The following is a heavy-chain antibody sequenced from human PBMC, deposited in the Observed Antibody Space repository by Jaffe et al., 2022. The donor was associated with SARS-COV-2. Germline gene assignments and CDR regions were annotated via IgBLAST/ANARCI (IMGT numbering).Heavy chain of an antibody. J-gene: IGHJ6*02. CDR1: GGSISSGSYY. V-gene: IGHV4-61*02. D-gene: IGHD1-1*01. CDR2: IYTSGST. CDR3: ARDWRTRLGVFYGMDV. Sequence: QVQLQESGPGLVKPSQTLSLTCTVSGGSISSGSYYWSWIRQPAGKGLEWIGRIYTSGSTNYNPSLKSRVTISVDTSKNQFSLKLSSVTAADTAVYYCARDWRTRLGVFYGMDVWGQGTTVTVSS.